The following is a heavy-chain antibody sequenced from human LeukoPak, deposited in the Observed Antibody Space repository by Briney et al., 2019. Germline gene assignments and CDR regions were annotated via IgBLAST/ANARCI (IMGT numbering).Heavy chain of an antibody. CDR3: ARGNAYYYDSSGYYPDY. D-gene: IGHD3-22*01. V-gene: IGHV1-8*03. CDR2: MNSNSGNT. J-gene: IGHJ4*02. CDR1: GYTFTSYD. Sequence: ASVKVSCKASGYTFTSYDINWVRQATGQGLEWMGLMNSNSGNTGYAQKFQGRVTITRNTSISTAYMELSSLRSEDTAVYYCARGNAYYYDSSGYYPDYWGQGTLVTVSS.